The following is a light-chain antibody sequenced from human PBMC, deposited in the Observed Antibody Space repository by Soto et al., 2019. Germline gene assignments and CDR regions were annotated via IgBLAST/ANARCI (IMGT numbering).Light chain of an antibody. CDR2: DAS. V-gene: IGKV3-11*01. CDR1: QSINTY. CDR3: QPSYNWPLT. J-gene: IGKJ4*01. Sequence: EIVWTQSPATLSLSPGERATLSCRASQSINTYIVWYQQRPGQAPRLLMYDASSRATGIPARFSGIGSGTDFTLTICSLEPEDFAIYYCQPSYNWPLTFGGGTKVEI.